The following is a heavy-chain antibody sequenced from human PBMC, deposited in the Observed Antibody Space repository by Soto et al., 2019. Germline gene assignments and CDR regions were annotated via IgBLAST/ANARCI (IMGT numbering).Heavy chain of an antibody. CDR3: AREGDYDILTGYQHYYYYGMDV. CDR2: IYYSGST. V-gene: IGHV4-30-4*01. CDR1: GGSISSGDYY. Sequence: SETLSLTCTVSGGSISSGDYYWSWIRQPPGKGLEWIGYIYYSGSTYYNPSLKSRVTISVDTSKNQFSLKLSSVTAADTAVYYCAREGDYDILTGYQHYYYYGMDVWGQGTTVTVSS. D-gene: IGHD3-9*01. J-gene: IGHJ6*02.